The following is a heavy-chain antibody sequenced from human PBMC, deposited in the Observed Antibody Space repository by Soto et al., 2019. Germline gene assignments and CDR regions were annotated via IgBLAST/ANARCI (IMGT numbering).Heavy chain of an antibody. D-gene: IGHD1-26*01. V-gene: IGHV3-74*01. J-gene: IGHJ3*02. Sequence: EVQLVESGGGLVQPGESLRLSCVASGFTFGYYWMHWVRQGPGKGLMWVSRIHSDGSSTTYADSVKGRFTISRDNAKNTLYLQMNSLRAEDTAVYYCARGDRGAFDIWGQGTVVTVSS. CDR3: ARGDRGAFDI. CDR2: IHSDGSST. CDR1: GFTFGYYW.